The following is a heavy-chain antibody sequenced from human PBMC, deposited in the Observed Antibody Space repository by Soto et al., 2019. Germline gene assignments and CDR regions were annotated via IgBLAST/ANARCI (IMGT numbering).Heavy chain of an antibody. CDR1: GGTFSSYT. CDR3: ARAPGSSSPGGQFDY. V-gene: IGHV1-69*02. CDR2: IIPILGIA. J-gene: IGHJ4*02. D-gene: IGHD6-13*01. Sequence: QVQLVQSGAEVKKPGSSVKVSCKASGGTFSSYTISWVRQAPGQGLEWMGRIIPILGIANYAQKFQGRVTITADKSPCTTYMELSSLRPQDTAVYYCARAPGSSSPGGQFDYGGPGTLVTVSS.